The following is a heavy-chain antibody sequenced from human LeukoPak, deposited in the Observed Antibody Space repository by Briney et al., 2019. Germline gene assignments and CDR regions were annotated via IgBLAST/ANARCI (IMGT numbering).Heavy chain of an antibody. D-gene: IGHD6-13*01. Sequence: ASVKVSCKASGYTFTGYYMHWVRQAPGQGLEWMGWINPNSGGTNYAQKFQGRVTMTRDTSISTAYMELSRLGSDDTAVYYCATPGFGSSWSFDYWGQGTLVTVSS. CDR2: INPNSGGT. CDR3: ATPGFGSSWSFDY. J-gene: IGHJ4*02. V-gene: IGHV1-2*02. CDR1: GYTFTGYY.